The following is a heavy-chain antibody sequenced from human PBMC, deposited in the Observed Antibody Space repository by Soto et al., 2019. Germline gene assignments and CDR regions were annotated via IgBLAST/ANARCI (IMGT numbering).Heavy chain of an antibody. CDR2: IIPILGIA. V-gene: IGHV1-69*02. D-gene: IGHD4-17*01. CDR1: GGTFSSYT. CDR3: AAEYGANSA. J-gene: IGHJ4*02. Sequence: QVQLVQSGAEVKKPGSSVKVSCKASGGTFSSYTINWVRQAPGQGLEWVGRIIPILGIAKNAQKFQARVTIAADNSTSTAYMELSSLRSEDTAVYYCAAEYGANSAWGQGTLVTVSA.